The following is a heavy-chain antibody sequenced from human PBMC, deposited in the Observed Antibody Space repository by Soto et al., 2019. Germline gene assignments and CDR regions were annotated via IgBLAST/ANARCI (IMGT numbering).Heavy chain of an antibody. V-gene: IGHV3-30-3*01. CDR1: GSTLPNYP. CDR2: ISHDGVTK. J-gene: IGHJ5*02. D-gene: IGHD4-4*01. CDR3: MRGGYSSSWERLDP. Sequence: SCTASGSTLPNYPMHWGRQAPDKGLEWVAVISHDGVTKNSADSVKGRFTISRDNSRNTLYLQMNSLRIEDTAMYYCMRGGYSSSWERLDPWGQGTLVTVSS.